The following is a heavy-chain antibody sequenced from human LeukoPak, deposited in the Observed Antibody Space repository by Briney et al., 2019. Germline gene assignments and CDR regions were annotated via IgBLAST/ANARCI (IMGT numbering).Heavy chain of an antibody. V-gene: IGHV5-51*01. CDR2: IYPGDSDT. J-gene: IGHJ4*02. CDR3: ARQFRDSSGYYRYYFAY. Sequence: GESLQISCRGSGYSFTTYWIGWVRQMPGRGLEWMGIIYPGDSDTRYSPSFQGQVTISADKSISTAYLQWSSLKASDTAMYYCARQFRDSSGYYRYYFAYCGQGTLVTVSS. D-gene: IGHD3-22*01. CDR1: GYSFTTYW.